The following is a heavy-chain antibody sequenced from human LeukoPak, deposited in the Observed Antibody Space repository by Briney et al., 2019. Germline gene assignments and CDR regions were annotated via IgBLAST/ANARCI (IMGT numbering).Heavy chain of an antibody. CDR1: EFSFSSHW. CDR2: IKQDGSET. J-gene: IGHJ4*02. Sequence: PGGSLRLSCAGSEFSFSSHWMSWVRQAPGKGREWVANIKQDGSETFYVDSVKGRFTVSRDNAKNALYLQMSSLRAEDTAVYYCARLYSTGCYGGPDYWGQGTLVAVSS. D-gene: IGHD6-19*01. V-gene: IGHV3-7*01. CDR3: ARLYSTGCYGGPDY.